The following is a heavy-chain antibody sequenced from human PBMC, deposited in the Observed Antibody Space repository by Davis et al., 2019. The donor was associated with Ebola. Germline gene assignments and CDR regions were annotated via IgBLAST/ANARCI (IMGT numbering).Heavy chain of an antibody. CDR1: GFIFSSYA. V-gene: IGHV3-23*01. Sequence: PGGSLRLSCAASGFIFSSYAMSWVRQAPGKGLEWVSSISVRSITYHADSVKGRFTISRDNSKNTLYLQMNSLRAEDTAVYYCANVHPPTTVTTGWFDPWGQGTLVTVSS. CDR2: ISVRSIT. J-gene: IGHJ5*02. D-gene: IGHD4-17*01. CDR3: ANVHPPTTVTTGWFDP.